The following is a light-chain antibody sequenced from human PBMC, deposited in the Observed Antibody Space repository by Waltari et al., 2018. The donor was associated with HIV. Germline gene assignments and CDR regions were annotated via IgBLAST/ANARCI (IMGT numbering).Light chain of an antibody. CDR2: DAS. CDR1: QDIRNY. V-gene: IGKV1-33*01. CDR3: QQYDKLPYT. Sequence: DVQMTQSPSSLSASVRARVTITCQASQDIRNYLNWYQQKPGKAPKLLIYDASNLETGVPSRFSGSGSGTDFTFTISSLQPEDIATYYCQQYDKLPYTFGQGTKLEIK. J-gene: IGKJ2*01.